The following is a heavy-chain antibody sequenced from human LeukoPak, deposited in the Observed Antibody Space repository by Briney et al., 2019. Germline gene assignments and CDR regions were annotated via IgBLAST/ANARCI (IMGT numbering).Heavy chain of an antibody. J-gene: IGHJ4*02. CDR3: ARHFGAVVAGSLDY. CDR1: GYSFPSYW. D-gene: IGHD6-19*01. V-gene: IGHV5-51*01. CDR2: IYPGDSDT. Sequence: GESLEISCKGSGYSFPSYWIAWVRQMPGKGPGWMGIIYPGDSDTRYHPSLQGQVHISADNPISTAYLQWTSLKASDPAMYYCARHFGAVVAGSLDYWGQGTLVTVSS.